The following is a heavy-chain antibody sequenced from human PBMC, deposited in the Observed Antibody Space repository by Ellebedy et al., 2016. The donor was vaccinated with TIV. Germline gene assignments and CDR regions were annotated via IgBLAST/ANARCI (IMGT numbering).Heavy chain of an antibody. J-gene: IGHJ4*02. Sequence: GESLKISCAASGFSFSTYAMIWVRQAPWKGLEWVSSASDGGHGTDYAASVEGRFTISRDHSQSTIYLQMDSLRADDTAVYYCAKVRVWYGDAVNSWGPGTRVTVSS. CDR2: ASDGGHGT. V-gene: IGHV3-23*01. CDR1: GFSFSTYA. D-gene: IGHD3-10*01. CDR3: AKVRVWYGDAVNS.